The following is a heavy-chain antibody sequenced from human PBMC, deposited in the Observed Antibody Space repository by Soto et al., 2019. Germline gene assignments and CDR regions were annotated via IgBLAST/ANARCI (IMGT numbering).Heavy chain of an antibody. D-gene: IGHD2-21*02. J-gene: IGHJ4*02. CDR2: MTGSGGST. CDR1: GFTFTNSA. CDR3: TKDVADCGGDCFSGFDS. V-gene: IGHV3-23*01. Sequence: PGGSLRLSCAASGFTFTNSAMNWVRQAPGKGLEWVSTMTGSGGSTYYADSVRGRFTISRDTSKNTVYLHMNSLRAEDTVVYYCTKDVADCGGDCFSGFDSWGQGTLVTVSS.